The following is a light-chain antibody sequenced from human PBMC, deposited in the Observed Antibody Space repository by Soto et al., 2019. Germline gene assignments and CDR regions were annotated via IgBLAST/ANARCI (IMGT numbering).Light chain of an antibody. V-gene: IGLV4-69*01. CDR1: SGHSTYA. J-gene: IGLJ3*02. CDR3: QTWGTGIQV. Sequence: QPVLTQSPSASASLGASVKLTCTLSSGHSTYAIAWHQQQPDKGPRYLMKLNSDGSHSKGDGIPDRFSGSTSGAERYLTISSLQSDDEADYYCQTWGTGIQVFGGGTKLTVL. CDR2: LNSDGSH.